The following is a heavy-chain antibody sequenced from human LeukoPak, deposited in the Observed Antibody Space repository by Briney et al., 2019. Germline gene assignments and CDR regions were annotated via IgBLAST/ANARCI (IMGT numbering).Heavy chain of an antibody. D-gene: IGHD2-2*01. Sequence: GGSLRLFCAASGFTFSSYAMHWVRQAPGKGLEWVAVISYDGSNKYYAASVKGRFTIPSENSNNARQLQMKSLKAVDPAVYYCAKGYCSGTSCYCAYDYWGQGTLVTVSS. CDR2: ISYDGSNK. J-gene: IGHJ4*02. V-gene: IGHV3-30-3*01. CDR1: GFTFSSYA. CDR3: AKGYCSGTSCYCAYDY.